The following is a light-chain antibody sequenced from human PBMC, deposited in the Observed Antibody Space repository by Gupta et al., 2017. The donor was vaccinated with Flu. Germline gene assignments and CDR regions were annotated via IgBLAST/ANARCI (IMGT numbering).Light chain of an antibody. CDR3: QGGHRYSDRLDV. CDR1: KIGSEN. V-gene: IGLV3-21*03. Sequence: SLVLTQPLSLSVAPGKTARISGGGDKIGSENVHWYQQKPGQAPVLVVYDDSDRPSSIPERFSGAKSGNTATLTISRVEAGDEADYFCQGGHRYSDRLDVFGPGTKVTVL. J-gene: IGLJ1*01. CDR2: DDS.